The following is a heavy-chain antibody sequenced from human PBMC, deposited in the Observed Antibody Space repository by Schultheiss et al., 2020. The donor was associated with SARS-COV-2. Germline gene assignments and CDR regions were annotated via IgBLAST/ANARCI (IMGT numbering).Heavy chain of an antibody. CDR3: ARSGREYSCGPAYCYCGMDV. V-gene: IGHV4-4*07. D-gene: IGHD5-18*01. CDR2: IYTSGST. CDR1: GGSISSYY. J-gene: IGHJ6*02. Sequence: SETLSLTCTVSGGSISSYYWSWIRQPAGKGLEWIGRIYTSGSTNYNPSLKSRVTMSVDTSKNQFSLKLSSVTAADTAVYYCARSGREYSCGPAYCYCGMDVWGQGTTVTVSS.